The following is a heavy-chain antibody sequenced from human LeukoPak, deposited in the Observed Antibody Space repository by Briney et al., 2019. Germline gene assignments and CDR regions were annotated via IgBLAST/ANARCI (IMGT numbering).Heavy chain of an antibody. CDR3: ARHVQQLVIDP. J-gene: IGHJ5*02. CDR1: GGSISSYY. D-gene: IGHD6-13*01. Sequence: PSKTLTLTCTVSGGSISSYYWSWIRQPPGKGLEWIGYIYYSGSTNYNPSLKSRVTISVDTSKNQFSLKLSSVTAADTAVYYCARHVQQLVIDPWGQGTLVTVSS. CDR2: IYYSGST. V-gene: IGHV4-59*08.